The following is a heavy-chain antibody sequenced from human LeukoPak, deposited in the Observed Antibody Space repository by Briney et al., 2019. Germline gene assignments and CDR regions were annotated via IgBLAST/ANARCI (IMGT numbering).Heavy chain of an antibody. J-gene: IGHJ4*02. V-gene: IGHV3-23*01. CDR1: GFTFSSYA. D-gene: IGHD3-10*01. CDR3: AKQYGSGSYLSLDY. CDR2: ISGSGGST. Sequence: PGGSLRLSCAASGFTFSSYAMSWVRQAPGKGLEWVSAISGSGGSTYYADSVKGRFTISRDNSKNTLYLQMDSLRGEDTAVYYCAKQYGSGSYLSLDYWGQGTLVTVSS.